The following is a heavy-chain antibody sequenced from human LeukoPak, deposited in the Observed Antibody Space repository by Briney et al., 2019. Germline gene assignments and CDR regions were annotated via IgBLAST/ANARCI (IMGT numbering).Heavy chain of an antibody. CDR2: IYHSGST. D-gene: IGHD6-13*01. CDR1: GYSISNDYH. V-gene: IGHV4-38-2*02. CDR3: ARAAIAAADRVEWFDP. J-gene: IGHJ5*02. Sequence: SETLSLTCTVSGYSISNDYHWGWIRQPPGKGLEWIGNIYHSGSTYYNPSLKSRVTISVDTSKNQFSLRLSSMTAADTAMYYCARAAIAAADRVEWFDPWGQGTLVTVSS.